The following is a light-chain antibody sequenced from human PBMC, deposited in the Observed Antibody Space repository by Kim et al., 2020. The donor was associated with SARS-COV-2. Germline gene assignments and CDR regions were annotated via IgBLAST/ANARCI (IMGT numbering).Light chain of an antibody. CDR1: QDLNTY. Sequence: DSQMTQSPSSLSASVGDRVTITCRTSQDLNTYMNWYQHKPGKAPKLLVYAATTLQDGVPSRFSGNTSGTYFTLTINSLQPDDFATYYCQQSYDTPFFGQGTRREIK. J-gene: IGKJ5*01. CDR3: QQSYDTPF. CDR2: AAT. V-gene: IGKV1-39*01.